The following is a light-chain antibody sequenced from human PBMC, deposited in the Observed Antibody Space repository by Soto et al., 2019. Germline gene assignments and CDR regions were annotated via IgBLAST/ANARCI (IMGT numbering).Light chain of an antibody. CDR2: EVS. J-gene: IGLJ3*02. CDR3: SSYTSSGTWV. CDR1: SRDVGGYNY. Sequence: QSVLTQPASVSGSPGQSITISCTGTSRDVGGYNYVSWYKQHPGKAPKVMIYEVSNRPSGVSNRFSGSKSGNTASLTISGLQAEDEADYYCSSYTSSGTWVFGGGTKLTVL. V-gene: IGLV2-14*01.